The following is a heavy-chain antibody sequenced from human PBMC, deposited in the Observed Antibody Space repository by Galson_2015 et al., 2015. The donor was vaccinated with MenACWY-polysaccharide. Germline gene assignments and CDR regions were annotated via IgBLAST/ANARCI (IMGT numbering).Heavy chain of an antibody. J-gene: IGHJ3*02. CDR1: GFTFSSYW. V-gene: IGHV3-7*01. D-gene: IGHD3-3*02. CDR2: IKQDGSEK. CDR3: ARAPQGHLDAFDI. Sequence: SLRLSCAASGFTFSSYWMSWVRQAPGKGLEWVANIKQDGSEKYYVDSVKGRFTISRDNAKNSLYLQMNSLRAEDTAVYYCARAPQGHLDAFDIWGQGTMVTVSS.